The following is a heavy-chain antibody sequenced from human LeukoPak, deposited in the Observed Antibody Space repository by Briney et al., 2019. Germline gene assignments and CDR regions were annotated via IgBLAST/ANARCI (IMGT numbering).Heavy chain of an antibody. J-gene: IGHJ4*02. V-gene: IGHV3-23*01. CDR1: GFTFSSYT. CDR3: AKERQTGDYFTSDY. CDR2: INGRGIT. D-gene: IGHD4-17*01. Sequence: GGSLRLSCTASGFTFSSYTMSWVRQAPGEGLEWLSAINGRGITYYAGSVRGRFTISRDNSENTLYLQMNSLTVDDTAVYFCAKERQTGDYFTSDYWGQGTLVTVSS.